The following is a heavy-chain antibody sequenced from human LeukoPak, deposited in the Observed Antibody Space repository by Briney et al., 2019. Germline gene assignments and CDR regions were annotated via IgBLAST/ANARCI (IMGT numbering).Heavy chain of an antibody. J-gene: IGHJ4*02. Sequence: PSETLSLTCTVSGGPIRGYYWSWIRQPPGKGLECIGYIYYSGSTNYNPSLKSRVTISLDTSKNQFSLKLSSVTAADTAVYYCARIYSYGYFDYWGQGTLVTVSS. V-gene: IGHV4-59*01. D-gene: IGHD5-18*01. CDR2: IYYSGST. CDR3: ARIYSYGYFDY. CDR1: GGPIRGYY.